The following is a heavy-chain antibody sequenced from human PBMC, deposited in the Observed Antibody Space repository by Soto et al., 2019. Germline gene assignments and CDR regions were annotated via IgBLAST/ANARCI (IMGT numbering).Heavy chain of an antibody. CDR3: TKASSDRNHMEV. V-gene: IGHV3-23*01. CDR1: GFTFGKFV. J-gene: IGHJ6*02. CDR2: ITETGADT. Sequence: GRSLSLSCAASGFTFGKFVMRWVRQTPGKGLEWVSTITETGADTYYTDSVKGRFTISRDNSKNTLYLQMTTLRAEDTALYFCTKASSDRNHMEVWGPGKTVTVSS.